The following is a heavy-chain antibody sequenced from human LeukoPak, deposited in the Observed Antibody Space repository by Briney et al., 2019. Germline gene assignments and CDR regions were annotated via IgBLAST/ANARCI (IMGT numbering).Heavy chain of an antibody. D-gene: IGHD6-19*01. CDR3: ATVRRGSSGWYADV. V-gene: IGHV3-33*08. J-gene: IGHJ6*02. CDR1: GFTFRNYG. Sequence: GGSLRLSCAASGFTFRNYGMHWVRQAPGKGLEWVAVIWYDGSKQNYADSMKGRFTISRDNSKSTLYLQMNSLRAEDTAVYYCATVRRGSSGWYADVWGQGTTVTVSS. CDR2: IWYDGSKQ.